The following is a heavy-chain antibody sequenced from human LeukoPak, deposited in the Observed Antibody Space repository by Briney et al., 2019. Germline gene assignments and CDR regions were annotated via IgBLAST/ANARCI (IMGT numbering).Heavy chain of an antibody. Sequence: SETLSLTCAVYGGSFSGYYWSWIRQPPGKGLEWIGEINHSGSTNYNPSLKSRVTISVDTSKNQFSLKLSSVTAADTAVYYCARSRYRGSYHYWGQGTLVTVSS. CDR2: INHSGST. J-gene: IGHJ4*02. D-gene: IGHD1-26*01. CDR3: ARSRYRGSYHY. V-gene: IGHV4-34*01. CDR1: GGSFSGYY.